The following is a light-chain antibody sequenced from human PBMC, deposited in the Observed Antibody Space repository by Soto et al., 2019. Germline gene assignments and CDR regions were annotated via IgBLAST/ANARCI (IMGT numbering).Light chain of an antibody. V-gene: IGKV3-15*01. CDR2: DVS. J-gene: IGKJ5*01. CDR1: QSARSS. CDR3: QQYNNWPPT. Sequence: EVVMSRSPPTLYVSPGERATLSCRASQSARSSLAWYQQKPGQAPSLLIYDVSIRATGIPARFNGSGSGTEFTLTISSLQSEDFAVYYCQQYNNWPPTCGQGTRREIK.